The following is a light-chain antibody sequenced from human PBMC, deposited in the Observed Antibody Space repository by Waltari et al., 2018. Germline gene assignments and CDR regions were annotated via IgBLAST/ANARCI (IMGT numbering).Light chain of an antibody. V-gene: IGLV3-25*03. J-gene: IGLJ2*01. CDR3: LSAYSGGSQGV. CDR1: ALPKQY. Sequence: SYELTQPPSVSVSPGQTAKIPGSGDALPKQYNYWYQQKPGQAPLLVIYKDTERPSGIPERFSGSSSGTTIPLTISGVQAEDEADYYCLSAYSGGSQGVFGGGTKLTVL. CDR2: KDT.